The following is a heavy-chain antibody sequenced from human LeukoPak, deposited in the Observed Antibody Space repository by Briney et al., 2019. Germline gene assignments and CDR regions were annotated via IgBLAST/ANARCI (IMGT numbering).Heavy chain of an antibody. CDR3: ARERVIVVVIARYNWFDP. V-gene: IGHV3-7*01. CDR2: IKQDGSEQ. CDR1: GFTFSDAW. J-gene: IGHJ5*02. D-gene: IGHD3-22*01. Sequence: GGPLRLSCAASGFTFSDAWMSWVRQAPGKGVEWVANIKQDGSEQYYVDSVKGRFTISRDNAKNSLYLQMNSLRAEDTAVYYCARERVIVVVIARYNWFDPWGQGTLVTVSS.